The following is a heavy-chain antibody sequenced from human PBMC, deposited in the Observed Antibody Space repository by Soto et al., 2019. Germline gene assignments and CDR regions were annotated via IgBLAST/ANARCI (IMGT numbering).Heavy chain of an antibody. CDR2: IYYSGST. V-gene: IGHV4-39*07. CDR1: GCSISSSSYY. Sequence: SETLSLTCTFSGCSISSSSYYLGWIRQPPGKGLEWIGSIYYSGSTYYNPSLKSRVTISVDTSKNQFSLKLSSVTAADTAVYYCARVRMNYYDSSGYKAYFDYWGQGTLVTVSS. CDR3: ARVRMNYYDSSGYKAYFDY. D-gene: IGHD3-22*01. J-gene: IGHJ4*02.